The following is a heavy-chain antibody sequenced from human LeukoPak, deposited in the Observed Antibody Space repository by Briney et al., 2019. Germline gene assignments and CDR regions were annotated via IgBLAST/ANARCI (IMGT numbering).Heavy chain of an antibody. CDR2: INPNSGGT. CDR3: ARGLRETGDSRSWHWFDP. D-gene: IGHD6-13*01. CDR1: GYTFTGYY. Sequence: ASVKVSCKASGYTFTGYYMHWVRQAPGQGLEWMGWINPNSGGTNYAQKFQGRVTMTRDTSTSTAYMELSSLRSDDTAVYFCARGLRETGDSRSWHWFDPWGQGTLVTVSS. V-gene: IGHV1-2*02. J-gene: IGHJ5*02.